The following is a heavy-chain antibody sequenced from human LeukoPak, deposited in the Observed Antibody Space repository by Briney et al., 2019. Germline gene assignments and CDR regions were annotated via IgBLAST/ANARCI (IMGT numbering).Heavy chain of an antibody. D-gene: IGHD3-22*01. Sequence: ASVKVSCKASGYTFTCYYMHWVRQAPGQGLEWMGRINPNSGGTNYAQKFQGRVTMTRDTSISTAYMELSRLRSDDTAVYYCATELNYYDSSGYYSGDYWGQGTLVTVSS. J-gene: IGHJ4*02. V-gene: IGHV1-2*06. CDR3: ATELNYYDSSGYYSGDY. CDR1: GYTFTCYY. CDR2: INPNSGGT.